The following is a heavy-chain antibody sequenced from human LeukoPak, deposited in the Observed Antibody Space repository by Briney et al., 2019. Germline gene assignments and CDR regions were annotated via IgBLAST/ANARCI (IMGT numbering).Heavy chain of an antibody. J-gene: IGHJ4*02. CDR2: LNPHTGGA. CDR1: GYTFTDYY. D-gene: IGHD2-15*01. Sequence: GASVKASCKTSGYTFTDYYIHWVRQAPGQGLEWMGQLNPHTGGANYAQKFQGRVSMTRDTSINTAYIEESRLTSDDTAVYYCASVMWKTVTAAPDYWGQGTLVTVSS. CDR3: ASVMWKTVTAAPDY. V-gene: IGHV1-2*06.